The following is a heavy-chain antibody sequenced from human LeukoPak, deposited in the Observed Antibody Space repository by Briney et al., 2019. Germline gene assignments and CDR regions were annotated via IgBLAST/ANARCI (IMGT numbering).Heavy chain of an antibody. CDR2: ISSSSSYT. V-gene: IGHV3-11*05. Sequence: PGGSLRLSCAASGFTFSDYYMSWIRQAPGKGLEWVSYISSSSSYTNYADSVKGRFTISRDNAKNSLYLQMNSLRAEDTAVHYCARVEWYCSGGSCYGNWFDPWGQGTLVTVSS. J-gene: IGHJ5*02. D-gene: IGHD2-15*01. CDR1: GFTFSDYY. CDR3: ARVEWYCSGGSCYGNWFDP.